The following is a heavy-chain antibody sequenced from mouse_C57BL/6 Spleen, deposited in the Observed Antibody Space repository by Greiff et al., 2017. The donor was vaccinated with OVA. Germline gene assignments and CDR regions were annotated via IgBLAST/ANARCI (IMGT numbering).Heavy chain of an antibody. CDR1: GFTFSDYY. J-gene: IGHJ3*01. D-gene: IGHD1-1*01. CDR2: INYDGSST. V-gene: IGHV5-16*01. Sequence: EVQLQESEGGLVQPGSSMKLSCTASGFTFSDYYMAWVRQVPEKGLEWVANINYDGSSTYYLDSLKSRFIISRDNAKNILYLQMSSLKSEDTATYYCARDGSSYQFAYWGQGTLVTVSA. CDR3: ARDGSSYQFAY.